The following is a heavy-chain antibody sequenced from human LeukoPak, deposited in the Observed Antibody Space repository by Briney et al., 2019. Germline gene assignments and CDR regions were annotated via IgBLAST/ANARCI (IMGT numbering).Heavy chain of an antibody. D-gene: IGHD2-2*01. CDR2: IVVGSGNT. J-gene: IGHJ4*02. CDR3: ASCSSRLSFFDF. CDR1: ASAVTFTG. V-gene: IGHV1-58*02. Sequence: SVTLTLTSSASAVTFTGKQRIRHARGQRLEWIGWIVVGSGNTDYAQKFQERVTITRDMYRSTDYMELSSLRSEDTAGYYCASCSSRLSFFDFWGQGTLVTVSS.